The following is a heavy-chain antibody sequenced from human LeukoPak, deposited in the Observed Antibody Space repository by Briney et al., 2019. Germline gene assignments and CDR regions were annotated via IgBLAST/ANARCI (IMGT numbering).Heavy chain of an antibody. J-gene: IGHJ4*02. CDR3: ASEYYDGSGLDY. Sequence: SQTLSLTCAISGDSVSSNSAAWNWIRQSPSRGLERLGKTYYKSKWYNDYALSVKSRITINPDTSKNQFSLQLQSVTPEDTAVYYCASEYYDGSGLDYWGQGTLVTVSS. D-gene: IGHD3-22*01. V-gene: IGHV6-1*01. CDR2: TYYKSKWYN. CDR1: GDSVSSNSAA.